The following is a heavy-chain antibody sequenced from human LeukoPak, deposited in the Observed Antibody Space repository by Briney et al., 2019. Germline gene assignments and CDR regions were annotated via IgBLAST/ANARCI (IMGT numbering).Heavy chain of an antibody. D-gene: IGHD3-3*01. CDR2: IYTSGST. Sequence: SETLSLTCTVSGGSISSYYWSWIRQPAGKGLEWIGRIYTSGSTNYNPSLKSRVTMSVDTSKNQFSLKLSSVTAADTAVYYCARDWSGWRGPHREYFQHWGQGTLVTVSS. J-gene: IGHJ1*01. V-gene: IGHV4-4*07. CDR1: GGSISSYY. CDR3: ARDWSGWRGPHREYFQH.